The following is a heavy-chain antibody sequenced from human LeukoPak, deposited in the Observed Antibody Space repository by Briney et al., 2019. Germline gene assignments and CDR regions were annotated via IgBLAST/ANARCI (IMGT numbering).Heavy chain of an antibody. D-gene: IGHD4-17*01. J-gene: IGHJ4*02. Sequence: GGSLSLSCAPSGFTLIEYGMHWVRQAPGKGLEWVAVISYDGTNKYYADSVKGRFTISRDNSKNTLYLQMNSLKTDDTAVYYCANYGDYQSFEYWGQGTPVTVSS. V-gene: IGHV3-30*18. CDR3: ANYGDYQSFEY. CDR1: GFTLIEYG. CDR2: ISYDGTNK.